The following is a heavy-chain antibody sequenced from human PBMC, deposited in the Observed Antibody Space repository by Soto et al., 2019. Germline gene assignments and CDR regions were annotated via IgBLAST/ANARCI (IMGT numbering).Heavy chain of an antibody. Sequence: ASVKVSCKASGYTFTSYDINWVRQATGQGLEWMGWMNPNSGNTGYAQKFQGRVTMTRNTSISTAYMELSSLRSEDTAVYYWARHAFVPAYNYYYNMDVWGKGTTVTVSS. CDR3: ARHAFVPAYNYYYNMDV. V-gene: IGHV1-8*01. CDR2: MNPNSGNT. J-gene: IGHJ6*03. D-gene: IGHD2-8*01. CDR1: GYTFTSYD.